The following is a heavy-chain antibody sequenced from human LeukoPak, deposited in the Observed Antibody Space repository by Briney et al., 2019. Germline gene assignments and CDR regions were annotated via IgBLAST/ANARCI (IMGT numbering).Heavy chain of an antibody. J-gene: IGHJ5*02. CDR1: GGSISSNNYF. Sequence: WETLSLTCNVSGGSISSNNYFWGWIRRPPGKGLEWIGSIRYSGTTYYHPSLKSRVTLSVNTSKNQFSLNLSSLTAADTAVYYCATSDTVSTYNWFDPWGQGTLVTVS. V-gene: IGHV4-39*01. D-gene: IGHD5/OR15-5a*01. CDR3: ATSDTVSTYNWFDP. CDR2: IRYSGTT.